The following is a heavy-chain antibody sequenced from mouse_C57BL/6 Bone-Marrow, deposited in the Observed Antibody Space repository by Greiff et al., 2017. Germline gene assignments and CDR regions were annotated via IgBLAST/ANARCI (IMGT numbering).Heavy chain of an antibody. CDR3: ARNGVYYYGSSYFDY. CDR1: GYAFSSSW. V-gene: IGHV1-82*01. D-gene: IGHD1-1*01. J-gene: IGHJ2*01. CDR2: IYPGDGAT. Sequence: QVQLKESGPELVKPGASVKISCKASGYAFSSSWMNWVKQRPGKGLEWIGRIYPGDGATNYNGKFKGKATLTADKSSSTAYMQLSSLTSEDSAVYFCARNGVYYYGSSYFDYWGQGTTLTVSS.